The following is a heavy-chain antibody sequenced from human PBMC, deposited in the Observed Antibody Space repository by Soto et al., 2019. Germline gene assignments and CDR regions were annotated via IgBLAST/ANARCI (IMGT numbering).Heavy chain of an antibody. CDR2: IYYSGST. V-gene: IGHV4-31*03. CDR3: ARDQLDYGDYEFPN. CDR1: GGSISSGGYY. J-gene: IGHJ4*02. Sequence: QVQLQESGPGLVKPSQTLSLTCTVSGGSISSGGYYWSWIRQHPGKGLEWIGYIYYSGSTYYNPSLKSRVTISVDTSKNQFSLKLSSVTAADTAVYYGARDQLDYGDYEFPNWGKGTLVTVSS. D-gene: IGHD4-17*01.